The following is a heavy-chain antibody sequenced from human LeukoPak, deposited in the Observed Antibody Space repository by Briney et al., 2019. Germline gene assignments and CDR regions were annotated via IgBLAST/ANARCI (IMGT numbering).Heavy chain of an antibody. D-gene: IGHD6-13*01. Sequence: PSETLSLTCAVYGGSFSGYYWSWIRQPPGKGLEWIGEINHSGSTNYNPSLKSRVTISVDTSKNQFSLKPSSVTAADTAVYYCARGRPIAAVNWFDPWGQGTLVTVSS. CDR1: GGSFSGYY. CDR2: INHSGST. V-gene: IGHV4-34*01. CDR3: ARGRPIAAVNWFDP. J-gene: IGHJ5*02.